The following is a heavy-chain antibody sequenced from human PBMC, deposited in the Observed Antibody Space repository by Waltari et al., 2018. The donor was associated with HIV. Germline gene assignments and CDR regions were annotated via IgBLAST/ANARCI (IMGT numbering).Heavy chain of an antibody. CDR2: MTPSSGNT. D-gene: IGHD1-26*01. V-gene: IGHV1-8*01. CDR3: ARGGSTHTHFAY. CDR1: GYSFPSYD. Sequence: QVQLVQSGAEVKKPGASAKASCKASGYSFPSYDINWVRQATGQGLEWMGGMTPSSGNTGSAQKFQGRVTMSRNTSVSTVYMELSTLTSDDTAIYFCARGGSTHTHFAYWGQGTLVTVSS. J-gene: IGHJ4*02.